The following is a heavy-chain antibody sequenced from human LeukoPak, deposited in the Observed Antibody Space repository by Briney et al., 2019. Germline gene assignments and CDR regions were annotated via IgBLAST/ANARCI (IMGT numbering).Heavy chain of an antibody. Sequence: SETLSLTCTVSGGSISSGGYYWSWIRQPPGKGLEWIGYIYHSGSTYYNPSLKSRVTISVDRSKNQFSLKLSSVTAADTAVYYCARVPLGYCSSTSCYGGLDDAFDIWGQGTMVTVSS. V-gene: IGHV4-30-2*01. CDR3: ARVPLGYCSSTSCYGGLDDAFDI. CDR1: GGSISSGGYY. CDR2: IYHSGST. J-gene: IGHJ3*02. D-gene: IGHD2-2*01.